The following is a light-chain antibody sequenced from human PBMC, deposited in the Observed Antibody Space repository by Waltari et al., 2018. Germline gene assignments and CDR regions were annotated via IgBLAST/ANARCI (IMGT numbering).Light chain of an antibody. CDR3: QKYNLAPRA. J-gene: IGKJ1*01. CDR1: QGIRNY. V-gene: IGKV1-27*01. Sequence: DIQMNQSLSSLSASIGDRVTITCRGSQGIRNYLAWYQQKPWEAPKLLIYAASTLQSGVPSRFSGSGSGTDFTLTISSLQPEDVATYYCQKYNLAPRAFGQGTKVEIK. CDR2: AAS.